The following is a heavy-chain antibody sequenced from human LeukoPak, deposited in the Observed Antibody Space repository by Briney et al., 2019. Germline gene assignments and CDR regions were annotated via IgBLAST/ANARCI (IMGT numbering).Heavy chain of an antibody. J-gene: IGHJ5*02. Sequence: SETLSLTCAVSGGSISTYFWTWIRQPPGKGLEWIRDFYYSGSTNYNPSLASRVTISVDTSKNQLSLNLSSVTAADTAIYYCARGEGLPKQGWFDPWGQGTLVTVSS. V-gene: IGHV4-59*01. CDR2: FYYSGST. CDR3: ARGEGLPKQGWFDP. D-gene: IGHD3-3*01. CDR1: GGSISTYF.